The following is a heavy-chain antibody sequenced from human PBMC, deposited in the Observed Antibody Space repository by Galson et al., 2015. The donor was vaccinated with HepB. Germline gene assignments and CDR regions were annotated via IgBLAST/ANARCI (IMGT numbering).Heavy chain of an antibody. V-gene: IGHV1-3*01. CDR1: GYTFTSYA. Sequence: SVKVSCKASGYTFTSYAMHWVRQAPGQRLEWMGWINAGNGNTKYSQKFQGRVTITRDTSASTAYMELSSLRSEDTAVYYCARDRLYCSGGSCYSSLYHYYGMDVWGQGTTVTVSS. CDR3: ARDRLYCSGGSCYSSLYHYYGMDV. CDR2: INAGNGNT. D-gene: IGHD2-15*01. J-gene: IGHJ6*02.